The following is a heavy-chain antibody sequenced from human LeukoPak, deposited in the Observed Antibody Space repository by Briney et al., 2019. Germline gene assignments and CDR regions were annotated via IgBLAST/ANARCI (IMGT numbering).Heavy chain of an antibody. Sequence: GGSLRLSCGASGFTFSGSGMHWVRQAPGKGLEGVTFIRYVGSNKYYTDSVKGRFTISRDNSKNTLYLQMDSLRAEDTAVYYCARDYDFWSGYYSPTRGYFGYWGQGTLVTVSS. D-gene: IGHD3-3*01. J-gene: IGHJ4*02. CDR1: GFTFSGSG. CDR2: IRYVGSNK. CDR3: ARDYDFWSGYYSPTRGYFGY. V-gene: IGHV3-30*02.